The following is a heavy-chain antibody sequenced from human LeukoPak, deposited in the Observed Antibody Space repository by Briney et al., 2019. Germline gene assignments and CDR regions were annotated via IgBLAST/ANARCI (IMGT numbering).Heavy chain of an antibody. Sequence: GGSLRLSCAASGFTFSDYYMSWIRQAPGKGLEWVSYISSSGSTIYYADSVKGRFTISRDNAKNSLYLQMNSLRAEDTAVYYCATIGDVVVPAADYWGQGTLVTVSS. D-gene: IGHD2-2*01. J-gene: IGHJ4*02. CDR2: ISSSGSTI. CDR1: GFTFSDYY. V-gene: IGHV3-11*01. CDR3: ATIGDVVVPAADY.